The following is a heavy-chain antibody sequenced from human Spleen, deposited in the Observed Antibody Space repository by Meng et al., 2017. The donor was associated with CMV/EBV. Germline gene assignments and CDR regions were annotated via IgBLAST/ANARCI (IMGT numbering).Heavy chain of an antibody. D-gene: IGHD7-27*01. J-gene: IGHJ4*02. CDR1: GFSLSNARMG. V-gene: IGHV4-61*01. CDR3: ARAGLGIDDY. Sequence: SGPTLVKPTETLTLTCTVSGFSLSNARMGVSWIRQPPGKGLEWIGYIYYSGSTNYNPSLKSRVTISVDTSKNQFSLKLSSVTAADTAVYYCARAGLGIDDYWGQGTLVTVSS. CDR2: IYYSGST.